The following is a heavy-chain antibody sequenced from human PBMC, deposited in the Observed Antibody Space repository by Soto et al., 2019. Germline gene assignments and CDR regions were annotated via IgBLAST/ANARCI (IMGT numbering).Heavy chain of an antibody. D-gene: IGHD4-4*01. CDR3: ARDLMTTVTTSGNYYGMDV. Sequence: QVQLVQSGAEVKKPGASVKVSCKASGYTFTSYGISWVRQAPGQGLEWMGWISAYNGNTNYAQKLQGRVTMTTDTSTSTAYMELRILRSDDTAVYYCARDLMTTVTTSGNYYGMDVWGQGTTVTVSS. CDR1: GYTFTSYG. CDR2: ISAYNGNT. J-gene: IGHJ6*02. V-gene: IGHV1-18*04.